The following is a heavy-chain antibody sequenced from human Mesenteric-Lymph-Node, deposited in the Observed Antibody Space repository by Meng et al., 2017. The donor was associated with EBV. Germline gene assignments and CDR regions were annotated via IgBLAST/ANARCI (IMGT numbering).Heavy chain of an antibody. J-gene: IGHJ4*02. Sequence: QVHLMESGPGLVKPSGTLSLTCDVSGGSITSSNWWSWFRQPPGKGLEWIGEIFHSGSAKYNPSLKSRVTISVDKSKNHFSLRLSSVTAADTAVYYCVRRVVVMKEEELDHWGQGTLVTVSS. CDR1: GGSITSSNW. CDR2: IFHSGSA. CDR3: VRRVVVMKEEELDH. V-gene: IGHV4-4*02. D-gene: IGHD3-22*01.